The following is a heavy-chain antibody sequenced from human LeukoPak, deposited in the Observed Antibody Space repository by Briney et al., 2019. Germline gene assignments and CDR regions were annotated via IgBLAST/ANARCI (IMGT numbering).Heavy chain of an antibody. CDR1: GFTFSSHW. J-gene: IGHJ4*02. D-gene: IGHD2-2*01. V-gene: IGHV3-7*01. CDR2: IRKDGSEK. CDR3: AREKAGYCSSTSCYRGIDY. Sequence: GGSLRLSCAASGFTFSSHWMSWVRQAPGKGLEWVANIRKDGSEKYYVDSVKGRFTISRDNAKNSLYLQMNSLRAEDTAVYYCAREKAGYCSSTSCYRGIDYWGQGTLVTVSS.